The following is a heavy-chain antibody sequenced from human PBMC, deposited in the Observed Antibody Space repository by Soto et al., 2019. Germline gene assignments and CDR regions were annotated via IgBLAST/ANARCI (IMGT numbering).Heavy chain of an antibody. CDR2: IYPGDSDT. V-gene: IGHV5-51*01. J-gene: IGHJ4*02. D-gene: IGHD1-26*01. CDR3: ARSMRVGANLNPYDS. CDR1: GYTFTNCW. Sequence: GESLKISCKGSGYTFTNCWIGWVRQMPGKGLEWMGIIYPGDSDTRYSPSFEGQVTISADKYINTAFLQWSSLKASDAATYYCARSMRVGANLNPYDSWGQGTRVTVSS.